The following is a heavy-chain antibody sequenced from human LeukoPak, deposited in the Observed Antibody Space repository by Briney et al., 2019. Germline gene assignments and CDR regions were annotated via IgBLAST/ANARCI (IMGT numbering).Heavy chain of an antibody. CDR3: ARDTYRFFDF. CDR2: INEDGSDK. D-gene: IGHD1-1*01. CDR1: GFTFSSYW. Sequence: GGSLGLSCAASGFTFSSYWMSWVRLAPGKGLEWVANINEDGSDKYYVDSVKGRFTVSRDNAKNSLYLQMKSLRAEDTAIYYCARDTYRFFDFWGQGTLVTVSS. V-gene: IGHV3-7*01. J-gene: IGHJ4*02.